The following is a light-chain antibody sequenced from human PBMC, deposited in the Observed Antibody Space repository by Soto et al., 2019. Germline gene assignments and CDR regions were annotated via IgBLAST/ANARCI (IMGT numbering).Light chain of an antibody. V-gene: IGLV2-23*01. CDR1: SRDVGTYHL. J-gene: IGLJ1*01. CDR2: AGT. CDR3: PSYAGNNIFV. Sequence: QSLLTQPASLSGSPGQSITISCTGTSRDVGTYHLVSWYQQHPGKVPKVMIYAGTKRPSGVSDRFSGSKSGNTASLTISSLQAEDEANYYCPSYAGNNIFVLGTGPNVTVL.